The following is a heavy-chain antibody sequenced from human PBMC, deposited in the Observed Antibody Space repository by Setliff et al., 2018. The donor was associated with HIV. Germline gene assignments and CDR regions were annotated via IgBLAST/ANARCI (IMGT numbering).Heavy chain of an antibody. Sequence: ASVKVSCKASGYTFTGYYMHWVRQAPGQGLEWMGWINPNSGGANFAQEFQGRVTMTRDTSISTAYMELSRLRSDDTAVYYCAREKNGYFDSWGQGTLVTV. D-gene: IGHD2-8*01. CDR1: GYTFTGYY. CDR3: AREKNGYFDS. V-gene: IGHV1-2*02. CDR2: INPNSGGA. J-gene: IGHJ4*02.